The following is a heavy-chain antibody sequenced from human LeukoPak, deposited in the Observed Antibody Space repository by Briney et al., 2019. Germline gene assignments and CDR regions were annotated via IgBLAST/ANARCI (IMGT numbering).Heavy chain of an antibody. CDR1: GFTVSSNY. V-gene: IGHV3-53*01. CDR2: IYSGGST. J-gene: IGHJ4*02. D-gene: IGHD3-3*01. CDR3: ARSVGDFWSGYRSYYFDY. Sequence: PGGSLRLSCAASGFTVSSNYMSWVSQAPGKGLEWVSVIYSGGSTYYADSVKGRFTISRHNSKNTLYLQMNSLRAEDTAVYYCARSVGDFWSGYRSYYFDYWGQGTLVTVSS.